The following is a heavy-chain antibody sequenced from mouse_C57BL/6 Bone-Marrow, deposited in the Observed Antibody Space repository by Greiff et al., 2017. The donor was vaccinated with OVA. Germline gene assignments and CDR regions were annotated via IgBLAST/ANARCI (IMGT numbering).Heavy chain of an antibody. Sequence: ESGPGLVKPSQSLSLTCSVTGYSITSGYYWNWIRQFPGNKLEWMGYISYDGSNNYNPSLKNRISITRDTSKNQFFLKLNSVTTEDTATYYCARKGDRAYWGQGTLVTVSA. J-gene: IGHJ3*01. D-gene: IGHD3-3*01. CDR3: ARKGDRAY. V-gene: IGHV3-6*01. CDR2: ISYDGSN. CDR1: GYSITSGYY.